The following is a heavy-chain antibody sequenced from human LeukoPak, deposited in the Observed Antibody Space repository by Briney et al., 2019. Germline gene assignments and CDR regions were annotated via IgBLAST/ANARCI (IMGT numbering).Heavy chain of an antibody. D-gene: IGHD3-3*01. J-gene: IGHJ6*03. V-gene: IGHV1-8*01. Sequence: ASVKVSCKASGYTFTSYDINWVRQATGQGLEWMGWMNPNSGNTGYAQKFQGRVTMTRSTSISPAYMELSSLRSEDTAVYYCARGGITIFGVVYYYMDVWGKGTTVTVSS. CDR1: GYTFTSYD. CDR2: MNPNSGNT. CDR3: ARGGITIFGVVYYYMDV.